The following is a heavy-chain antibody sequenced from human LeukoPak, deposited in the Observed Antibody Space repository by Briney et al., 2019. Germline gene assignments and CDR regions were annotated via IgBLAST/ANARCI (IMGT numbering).Heavy chain of an antibody. CDR2: IYISGST. CDR3: ARGRATSGWTFDY. D-gene: IGHD6-19*01. J-gene: IGHJ4*02. V-gene: IGHV4-4*07. Sequence: PSETLSLTCTVSGGSISSYSWSWIRQPAGKGLEWIGLIYISGSTNYNPSLKSRVTMSVDTSKNQFSLNLSSVTAADTAVYYCARGRATSGWTFDYWGQGTLLTVSS. CDR1: GGSISSYS.